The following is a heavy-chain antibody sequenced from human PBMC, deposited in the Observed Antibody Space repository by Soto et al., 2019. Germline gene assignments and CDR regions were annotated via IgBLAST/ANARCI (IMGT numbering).Heavy chain of an antibody. J-gene: IGHJ6*02. V-gene: IGHV1-2*04. D-gene: IGHD5-12*01. CDR2: INPNSDGT. CDR1: GYTFTGYY. Sequence: EASVKVSCKASGYTFTGYYMHWVRQAPGQGLEWMGWINPNSDGTNYAQKFQGWVTMTRDTSISTAYMELSRLRSDDTAVYYFARDAAATISPYYYYGMDVWGQGTTVTVSS. CDR3: ARDAAATISPYYYYGMDV.